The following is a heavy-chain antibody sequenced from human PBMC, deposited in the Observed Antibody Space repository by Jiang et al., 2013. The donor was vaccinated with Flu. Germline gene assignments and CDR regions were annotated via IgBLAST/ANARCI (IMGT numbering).Heavy chain of an antibody. Sequence: SGGTFSSYAISWVRQAPGQGLEWMGGIIPILGIANYAQKFQGRVTITADKSTSTAYMELSSLRSEDTAVYYCARCKRTAMVIRHSDYYYGMDVWGQGTTVTVSS. CDR2: IIPILGIA. D-gene: IGHD5-18*01. CDR3: ARCKRTAMVIRHSDYYYGMDV. CDR1: GGTFSSYA. V-gene: IGHV1-69*10. J-gene: IGHJ6*02.